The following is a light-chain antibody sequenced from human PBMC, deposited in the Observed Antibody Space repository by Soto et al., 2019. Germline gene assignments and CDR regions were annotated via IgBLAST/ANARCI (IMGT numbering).Light chain of an antibody. V-gene: IGKV1-33*01. CDR3: QQYASLPLT. CDR2: DAL. J-gene: IGKJ4*01. CDR1: QDIGRH. Sequence: DTQMTQSPPSLSASVGDRVTITCQASQDIGRHLNWYQQKPGKAPQVLIYDALNLQTGVPSSFSGSGSGTDFAFTSISLQPEDTATYYCQQYASLPLTFGGGTKVELK.